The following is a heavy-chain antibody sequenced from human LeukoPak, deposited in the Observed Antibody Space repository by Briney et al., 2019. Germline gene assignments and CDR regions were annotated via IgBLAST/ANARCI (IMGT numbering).Heavy chain of an antibody. CDR2: IFPILGIA. CDR1: GGTFSSYA. CDR3: ARASLPTVTSRGDGNFDY. D-gene: IGHD4-17*01. V-gene: IGHV1-69*04. J-gene: IGHJ4*02. Sequence: VASVKVSCKASGGTFSSYAISWVRQAPGQGLEWMGRIFPILGIANYAQKFQGRVTITADKSTSTSYMELSSLRSEDTAVYYCARASLPTVTSRGDGNFDYWGQGTLVTVSS.